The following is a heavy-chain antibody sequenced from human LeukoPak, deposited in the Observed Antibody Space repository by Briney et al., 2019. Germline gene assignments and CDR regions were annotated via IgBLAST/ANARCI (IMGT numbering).Heavy chain of an antibody. CDR1: GFTFSSYG. D-gene: IGHD2-15*01. V-gene: IGHV3-30*02. J-gene: IGHJ4*02. CDR3: AKDHLKPFGYCSGGSCYSGPPGGEYYFDY. Sequence: TGGSLRLSCAASGFTFSSYGMHRVRQAPGKGLEWVAFIRYDGSNKYYADSVKGRFTISRDNSKNTLYLQMNSLRAEDTAVYYCAKDHLKPFGYCSGGSCYSGPPGGEYYFDYWGQGTLVTVSS. CDR2: IRYDGSNK.